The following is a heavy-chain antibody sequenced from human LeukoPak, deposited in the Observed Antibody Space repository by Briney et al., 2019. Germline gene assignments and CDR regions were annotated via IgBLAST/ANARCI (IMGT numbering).Heavy chain of an antibody. CDR1: GFTFSDYY. V-gene: IGHV3-7*01. D-gene: IGHD6-6*01. Sequence: GGSLRLSCAASGFTFSDYYMSWIHQAPGKGLEWVANIKQDGSEKYYVDSVKGRFTISRDNAKNSLYLQMNSLRAEDTAVYYCARADSSIAARLSRSSIFNYYYYMDVWGKGTTVTVSS. J-gene: IGHJ6*03. CDR2: IKQDGSEK. CDR3: ARADSSIAARLSRSSIFNYYYYMDV.